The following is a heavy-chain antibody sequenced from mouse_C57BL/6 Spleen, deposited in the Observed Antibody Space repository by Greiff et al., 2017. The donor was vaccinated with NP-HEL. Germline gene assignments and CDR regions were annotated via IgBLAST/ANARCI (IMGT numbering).Heavy chain of an antibody. CDR2: IWTGGGT. CDR1: GFSLTSYA. CDR3: ARNHSGSSYPLGFDV. V-gene: IGHV2-9-1*01. D-gene: IGHD1-1*01. Sequence: VQLQESGPGLVAPSQSLSITCTVSGFSLTSYAISWVRQPPGKGLEWLGVIWTGGGTNYNSALKSRLSISKDNSKSQVFLKMNSLQTDDTARYYCARNHSGSSYPLGFDVWGTGTTVTVSS. J-gene: IGHJ1*03.